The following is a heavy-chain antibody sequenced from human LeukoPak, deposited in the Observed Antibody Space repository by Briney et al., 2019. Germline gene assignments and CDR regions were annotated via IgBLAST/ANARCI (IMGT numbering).Heavy chain of an antibody. CDR1: GGSFSGYY. V-gene: IGHV4-34*01. CDR3: ARGKSLYNWFDP. J-gene: IGHJ5*02. Sequence: KPSETQSLTCAVYGGSFSGYYWSWIRQPPGKGLEWIGEINHSGSTNYNPSLKSRVTISVDTSKNQFSLKLSSVTAADTAVYYCARGKSLYNWFDPWGQGTLVTVSS. CDR2: INHSGST.